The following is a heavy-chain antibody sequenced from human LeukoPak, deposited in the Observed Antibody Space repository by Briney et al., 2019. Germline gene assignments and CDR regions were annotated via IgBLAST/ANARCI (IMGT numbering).Heavy chain of an antibody. CDR2: ISGNGGST. Sequence: PGGSLRLSCAASRFTFSTYAMSWVRQAPRKGLEWVSAISGNGGSTYYADSVKGRFTISRDNSKNTLFLQMNSLRAEDTAVYYCARSYIYGYHYWGQGTLVTVSS. J-gene: IGHJ4*02. CDR3: ARSYIYGYHY. D-gene: IGHD5-18*01. CDR1: RFTFSTYA. V-gene: IGHV3-23*01.